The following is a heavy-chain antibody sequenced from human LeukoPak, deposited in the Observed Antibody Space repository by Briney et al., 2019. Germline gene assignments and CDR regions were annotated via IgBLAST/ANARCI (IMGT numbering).Heavy chain of an antibody. CDR1: GGTFSSYA. CDR2: IIPIFGTA. CDR3: ARGAVAGLTFDY. J-gene: IGHJ4*02. D-gene: IGHD6-19*01. Sequence: SVKVSCKASGGTFSSYAISWVRQAPGQGLEWMGGIIPIFGTANYAQKFQGRVTITTDESTSTAYMELSSLRSEDTAVCYCARGAVAGLTFDYWGQGTLVTVSS. V-gene: IGHV1-69*05.